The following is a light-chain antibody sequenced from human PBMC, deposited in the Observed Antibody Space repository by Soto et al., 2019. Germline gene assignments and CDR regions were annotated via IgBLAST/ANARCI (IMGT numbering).Light chain of an antibody. Sequence: EIVLTQSPGTLSLSPGERATLSCRASQSVSNTYLAWYQQKPGQAPRLLLYGASSRATGIPDRFSGSGSGTDFTLTISSLEPEDFAVYYCQHYGSSPKLTFGQGTKVEIK. V-gene: IGKV3-20*01. CDR1: QSVSNTY. CDR2: GAS. CDR3: QHYGSSPKLT. J-gene: IGKJ1*01.